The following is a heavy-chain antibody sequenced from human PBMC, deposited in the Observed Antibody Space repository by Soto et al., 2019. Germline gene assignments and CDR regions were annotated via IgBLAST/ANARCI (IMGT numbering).Heavy chain of an antibody. CDR2: IIPIFGTA. Sequence: QVQLVQSGAEVKKPGSSVKVSCKASGGTFSSYAISWVRQAPGQGLEWMGGIIPIFGTANYAQKFQGRVTITADESTSTAYMELSSLRSEDTAVYYCARHFKLLVVAATPRYGMDVWGQGTTVTVSS. CDR1: GGTFSSYA. CDR3: ARHFKLLVVAATPRYGMDV. V-gene: IGHV1-69*01. D-gene: IGHD2-15*01. J-gene: IGHJ6*02.